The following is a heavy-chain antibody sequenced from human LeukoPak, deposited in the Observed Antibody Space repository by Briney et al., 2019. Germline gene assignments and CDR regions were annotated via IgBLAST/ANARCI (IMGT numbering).Heavy chain of an antibody. Sequence: SETLSLTCTVSGGSISNYYWSWIRQPPGKGLEWMGYIYYSGSTNYNPSLKSRVTISADKSKDQFSLRLRSGTAADTAVYYCARVTGYMIEDYFDYWGQGTLVTVSS. CDR2: IYYSGST. V-gene: IGHV4-59*01. CDR1: GGSISNYY. CDR3: ARVTGYMIEDYFDY. J-gene: IGHJ4*02. D-gene: IGHD3-22*01.